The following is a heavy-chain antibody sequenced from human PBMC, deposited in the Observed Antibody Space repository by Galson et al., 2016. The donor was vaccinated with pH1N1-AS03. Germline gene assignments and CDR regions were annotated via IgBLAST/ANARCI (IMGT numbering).Heavy chain of an antibody. D-gene: IGHD1-1*01. CDR3: AKVGGVFDWNDYNYMDV. CDR2: IKEDGNDQ. CDR1: GFTFGAFW. J-gene: IGHJ6*03. V-gene: IGHV3-7*01. Sequence: SLRLSCAASGFTFGAFWMSWVRQAPGKGLEWVANIKEDGNDQHYVDSVKGRFTISRDNAKKSLFLQMTSLTADDTAVYYCAKVGGVFDWNDYNYMDVWGTGTTVTVAS.